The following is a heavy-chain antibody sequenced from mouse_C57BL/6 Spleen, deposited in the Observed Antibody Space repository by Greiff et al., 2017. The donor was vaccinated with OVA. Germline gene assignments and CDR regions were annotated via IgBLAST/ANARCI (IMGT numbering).Heavy chain of an antibody. V-gene: IGHV1-59*01. CDR3: AGGGNLDY. J-gene: IGHJ2*01. CDR2: IDPSDSYT. CDR1: GYTFTSYW. Sequence: QVQLQQPGAELVRPGTSVKLSCKASGYTFTSYWMHWVKQRPGQGLEWIGVIDPSDSYTNYNQKFKGKATLTVDTSSSTAYMQLSSLTSEDSAVYYCAGGGNLDYWGQGTTLTVSS. D-gene: IGHD2-1*01.